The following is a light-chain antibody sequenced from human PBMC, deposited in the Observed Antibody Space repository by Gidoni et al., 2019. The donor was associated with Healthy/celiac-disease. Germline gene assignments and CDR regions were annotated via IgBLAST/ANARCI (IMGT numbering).Light chain of an antibody. J-gene: IGKJ1*01. CDR1: QRISSW. CDR2: KAS. Sequence: DIQMTQSPSTLSASVGDRVPITCRASQRISSWLAWYQQKPGKAPKLLIYKASSLESGVPSRFSGSGSGTEFTLTISSLQPDDFATYYCQQYNSYRTFGQGTKVEIK. V-gene: IGKV1-5*03. CDR3: QQYNSYRT.